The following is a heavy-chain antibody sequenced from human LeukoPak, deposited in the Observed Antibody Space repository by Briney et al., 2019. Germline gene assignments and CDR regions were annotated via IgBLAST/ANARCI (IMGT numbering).Heavy chain of an antibody. D-gene: IGHD3-22*01. CDR3: ASLTSGYLLEYFQH. CDR2: INPNSGGT. J-gene: IGHJ1*01. V-gene: IGHV1-2*06. CDR1: GYTFTGYY. Sequence: ASVKVSCKASGYTFTGYYMHWVRQAPGQGLEWMGRINPNSGGTNYAQKFQGRVTMTRATSISTAYMELSRLRSDDTAVYYCASLTSGYLLEYFQHWGQGTLVTVSS.